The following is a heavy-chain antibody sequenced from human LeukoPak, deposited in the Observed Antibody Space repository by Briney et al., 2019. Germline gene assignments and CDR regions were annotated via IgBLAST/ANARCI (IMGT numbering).Heavy chain of an antibody. V-gene: IGHV4-4*07. J-gene: IGHJ5*02. Sequence: PSETLSLTCTVSGGSISSYYWSWIRQPAGKGLEWIGRIYTSGSTNYNPSLKSRVTMSVDTSKNQFSLKLSSVTAADTAVYYCARGGYSSQRRSRFHNWSDPWGQGTLVTVSS. D-gene: IGHD6-13*01. CDR2: IYTSGST. CDR1: GGSISSYY. CDR3: ARGGYSSQRRSRFHNWSDP.